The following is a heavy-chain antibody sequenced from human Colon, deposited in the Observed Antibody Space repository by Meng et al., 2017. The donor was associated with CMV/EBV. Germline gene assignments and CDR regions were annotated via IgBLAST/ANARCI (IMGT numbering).Heavy chain of an antibody. CDR1: GFTFSSYG. Sequence: GGSLRLSCAASGFTFSSYGMNWVRQAPGKGLEWVAVVSWDGGSTRYAESVRGRFTISRDNSKNLLVLQLNSLRSDDSALYYCAKGTAATTVPDFDSWGQGTLVTVSS. V-gene: IGHV3-43*02. J-gene: IGHJ4*02. CDR2: VSWDGGST. CDR3: AKGTAATTVPDFDS. D-gene: IGHD4-17*01.